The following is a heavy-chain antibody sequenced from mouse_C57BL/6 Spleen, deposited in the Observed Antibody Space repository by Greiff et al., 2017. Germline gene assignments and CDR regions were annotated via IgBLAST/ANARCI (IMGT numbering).Heavy chain of an antibody. CDR3: ARDRLDSSGLAY. Sequence: EVKLMESGGGLVKPGGSLKLSCAASGFTFSSYAMSWVRQTPEKRLEWVATISDGGSYTYYPDNVKGRFTISRDNAKNNLYLQMSHLKSEDTAMYYCARDRLDSSGLAYWGQGTLVTVSA. CDR1: GFTFSSYA. CDR2: ISDGGSYT. V-gene: IGHV5-4*01. J-gene: IGHJ3*01. D-gene: IGHD3-2*02.